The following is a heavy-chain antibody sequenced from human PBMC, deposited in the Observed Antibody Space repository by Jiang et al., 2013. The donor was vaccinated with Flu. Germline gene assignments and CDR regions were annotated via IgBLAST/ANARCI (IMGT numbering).Heavy chain of an antibody. CDR1: GFTFSSYA. Sequence: ATSGFTFSSYAMSWVRQAPGKGLEWVSAISGSGGSTYYADSVKGRFTISRDNSKNTLYLQMDSLRAEDTAVYYCSSSSSGYWGQGTLVTVSS. CDR2: ISGSGGST. CDR3: SSSSSGY. V-gene: IGHV3-23*01. D-gene: IGHD6-6*01. J-gene: IGHJ4*02.